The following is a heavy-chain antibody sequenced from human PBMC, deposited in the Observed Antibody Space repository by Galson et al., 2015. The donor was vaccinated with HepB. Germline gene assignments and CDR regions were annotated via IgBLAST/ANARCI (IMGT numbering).Heavy chain of an antibody. CDR3: ARELGAGSDS. V-gene: IGHV6-1*01. D-gene: IGHD3-16*01. CDR2: TYYRSKWYN. J-gene: IGHJ4*02. Sequence: CAISGDSVSRSGTAWGWIRQSPSGSLEWLGRTYYRSKWYNDYAVSVKSRITISPDTSKNQFSLQLNSVTPEDTAVYYCARELGAGSDSWGQGTPVTVSS. CDR1: GDSVSRSGTA.